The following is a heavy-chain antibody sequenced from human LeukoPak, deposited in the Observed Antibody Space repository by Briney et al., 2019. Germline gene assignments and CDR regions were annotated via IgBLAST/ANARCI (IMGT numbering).Heavy chain of an antibody. CDR3: ARAPIVGATHIDY. J-gene: IGHJ4*02. Sequence: TLSLTCAISGHSVLRNSGAWTWIRQSPSRGLEWLGRTYYKSKWYNDYAVSVKSRITINPDTSKNQFSLQLKSVTPEDTAVYYCARAPIVGATHIDYWGQGTLVTVSS. CDR2: TYYKSKWYN. D-gene: IGHD1-26*01. CDR1: GHSVLRNSGA. V-gene: IGHV6-1*01.